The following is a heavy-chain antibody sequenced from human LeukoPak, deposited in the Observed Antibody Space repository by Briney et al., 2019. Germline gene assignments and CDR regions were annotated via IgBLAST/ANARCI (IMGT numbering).Heavy chain of an antibody. CDR1: GFTFSDYW. V-gene: IGHV3-7*01. Sequence: GGSLRLSFAASGFTFSDYWMSWVRQAPGKGLEWVANINQDGGEKNYVDSVRGRFTISRDNAKNSLYLQMNSLRAEDTAVYYCARDRVMVGPTWYYYYMDVWGKGTTVTVSS. CDR2: INQDGGEK. D-gene: IGHD1-26*01. CDR3: ARDRVMVGPTWYYYYMDV. J-gene: IGHJ6*03.